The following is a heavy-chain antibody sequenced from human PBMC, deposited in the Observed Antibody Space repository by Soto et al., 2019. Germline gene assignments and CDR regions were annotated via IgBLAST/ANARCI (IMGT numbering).Heavy chain of an antibody. CDR1: GFTFSSYA. D-gene: IGHD6-13*01. V-gene: IGHV3-23*01. Sequence: EVQLLESGGGLVQPGGSLRLSCAASGFTFSSYAMRWVRQAPGKGLEWVSAISGSGGSTYYADSVKGRFTISRDNSKNTLYMQMNSRRAEDTAVYYCAKDSPRSWYPDPSNDYYYGMYVWGQGTTVTVSS. J-gene: IGHJ6*02. CDR2: ISGSGGST. CDR3: AKDSPRSWYPDPSNDYYYGMYV.